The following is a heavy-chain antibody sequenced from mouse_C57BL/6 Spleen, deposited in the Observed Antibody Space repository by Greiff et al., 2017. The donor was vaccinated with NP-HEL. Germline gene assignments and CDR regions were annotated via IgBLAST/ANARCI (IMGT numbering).Heavy chain of an antibody. V-gene: IGHV1-81*01. CDR3: AMHYGSSYPFAY. Sequence: VQLQQSGAELARPGASVKLSCKASGYTFTSYGISWVKQRTGQGLEWIGEIYPRSGNTYYNGKFKGKATLTAEKSSRTAYMELRSLTSEDSAVYFCAMHYGSSYPFAYWGQGTLVTVSA. J-gene: IGHJ3*01. CDR1: GYTFTSYG. CDR2: IYPRSGNT. D-gene: IGHD1-1*01.